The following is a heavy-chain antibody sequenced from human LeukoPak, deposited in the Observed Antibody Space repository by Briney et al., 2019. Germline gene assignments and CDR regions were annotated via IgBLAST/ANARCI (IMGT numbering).Heavy chain of an antibody. CDR3: ARSPDYGDYFDY. V-gene: IGHV4-4*07. CDR2: IYISGST. J-gene: IGHJ4*02. D-gene: IGHD4-17*01. Sequence: SETLSLTCTVSGGSISSYYWSWIRQPAGKGLEWIGRIYISGSTNYNPSLKSRVTMSVDTSKNQFSLKLSSVTAADTAVYYCARSPDYGDYFDYWGQGTLVTVSS. CDR1: GGSISSYY.